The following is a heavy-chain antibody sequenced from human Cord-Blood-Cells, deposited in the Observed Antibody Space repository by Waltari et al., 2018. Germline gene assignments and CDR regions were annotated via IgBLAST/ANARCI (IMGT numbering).Heavy chain of an antibody. CDR1: GVSISRGGYY. J-gene: IGHJ3*02. D-gene: IGHD5-12*01. CDR2: ICYSGIN. Sequence: QVQLQESGPGLVKPSQTLALTCTVSGVSISRGGYYWSWIRQHAGKGLGWIGYICYSGINYDNTSLNSRVTISVVTAKTPFSLELSSVTAADTAVYYCARRSYDDAFDIWGQGTMVTVSS. CDR3: ARRSYDDAFDI. V-gene: IGHV4-31*03.